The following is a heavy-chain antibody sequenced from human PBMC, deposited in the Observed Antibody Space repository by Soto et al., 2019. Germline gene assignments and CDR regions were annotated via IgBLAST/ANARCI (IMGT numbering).Heavy chain of an antibody. CDR1: GGSISSGGYY. Sequence: PSETLSLTCTVSGGSISSGGYYWSWIRQHPGKGLEWIGYIYYSGSTYYNPSPKSRVTISVDTSKNQFSLKLSSVTAADTAVYYCARAITIFGVVIFPFHFDYWGQGTLVTVSS. CDR3: ARAITIFGVVIFPFHFDY. V-gene: IGHV4-31*03. D-gene: IGHD3-3*01. CDR2: IYYSGST. J-gene: IGHJ4*02.